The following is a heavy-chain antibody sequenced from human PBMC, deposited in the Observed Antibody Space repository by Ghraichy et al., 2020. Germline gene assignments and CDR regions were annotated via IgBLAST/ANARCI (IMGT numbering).Heavy chain of an antibody. J-gene: IGHJ6*02. CDR3: AKTGGDDLYYYYYGMDG. Sequence: GGSLRLSCAASGFTFSSYAMSWVRQAPGKGLEWVSAISGSGGSTYYADSVKGRFTISRDNSKNTLYLQMNRLRAEDTAVYYCAKTGGDDLYYYYYGMDGWGQGTTVSVSS. D-gene: IGHD4-17*01. CDR2: ISGSGGST. CDR1: GFTFSSYA. V-gene: IGHV3-23*01.